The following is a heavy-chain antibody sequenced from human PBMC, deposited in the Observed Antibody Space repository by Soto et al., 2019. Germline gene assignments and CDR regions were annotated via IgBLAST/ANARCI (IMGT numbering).Heavy chain of an antibody. Sequence: GGSLRLSRAASGFTFSSYAMSWVRQAPGKGLEWVSAISGGGGSTYYADSVKGRVTISRDNSKNTLYVQMNSLRAEDTAVYYCAKVSLGATTITDYYYYGLDVWGQGTTVTVSS. D-gene: IGHD1-26*01. CDR1: GFTFSSYA. V-gene: IGHV3-23*01. CDR3: AKVSLGATTITDYYYYGLDV. CDR2: ISGGGGST. J-gene: IGHJ6*02.